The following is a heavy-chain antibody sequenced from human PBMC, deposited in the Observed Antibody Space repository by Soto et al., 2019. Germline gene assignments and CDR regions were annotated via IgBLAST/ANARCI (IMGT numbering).Heavy chain of an antibody. Sequence: GGSLRLSCAASGLTFSSYGMHWVRQAPGKGLEWVAVISYDGSNKYYADSVKGRFTISRDNSKNTLYLQMNSLRAEDTAVYYCAKDGDIVVVPAASFGMDVWGQGTTVTVSS. V-gene: IGHV3-30*18. J-gene: IGHJ6*02. D-gene: IGHD2-2*01. CDR1: GLTFSSYG. CDR2: ISYDGSNK. CDR3: AKDGDIVVVPAASFGMDV.